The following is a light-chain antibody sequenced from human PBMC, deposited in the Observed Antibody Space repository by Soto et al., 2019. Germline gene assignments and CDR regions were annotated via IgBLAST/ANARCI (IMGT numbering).Light chain of an antibody. CDR2: GAS. Sequence: IALTLSPGTLSLSPGVRATLACRASQSVTSTSLAWYQQKPGQAPRLLMYGASSRATGTPDRISGSGSGTDFTLTISRLDPEDFAVYYCQHYVTSSITFGQGTRLEIK. CDR1: QSVTSTS. CDR3: QHYVTSSIT. J-gene: IGKJ5*01. V-gene: IGKV3-20*01.